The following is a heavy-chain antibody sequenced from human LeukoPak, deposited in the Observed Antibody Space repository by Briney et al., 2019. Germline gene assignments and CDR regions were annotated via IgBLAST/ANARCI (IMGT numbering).Heavy chain of an antibody. D-gene: IGHD3-10*01. CDR2: ISSSGSTI. Sequence: GGSLRLSCAASGFTFSSYEMNWVRQAPGKGLEWVSYISSSGSTIYYADSVKGRFTISRDNAKNSLYLQMNSLRAEDTAVYYCARGLGSGRHAFDIWGQGTMVTVSS. J-gene: IGHJ3*02. CDR3: ARGLGSGRHAFDI. CDR1: GFTFSSYE. V-gene: IGHV3-48*03.